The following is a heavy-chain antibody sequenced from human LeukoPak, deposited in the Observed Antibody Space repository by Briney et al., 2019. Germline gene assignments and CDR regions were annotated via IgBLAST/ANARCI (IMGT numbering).Heavy chain of an antibody. D-gene: IGHD2-8*01. CDR2: FDPEDGET. V-gene: IGHV1-24*01. CDR1: GYTLTELS. Sequence: ASVKVSCKVSGYTLTELSMHWVRQAPGKGLEWMGGFDPEDGETIYALKFQGRVTMTEDTSTDTAYMELSSLRSEDTAVYYCATDDGEYCTNGVCYRTDYWGQGTLVTVSS. J-gene: IGHJ4*02. CDR3: ATDDGEYCTNGVCYRTDY.